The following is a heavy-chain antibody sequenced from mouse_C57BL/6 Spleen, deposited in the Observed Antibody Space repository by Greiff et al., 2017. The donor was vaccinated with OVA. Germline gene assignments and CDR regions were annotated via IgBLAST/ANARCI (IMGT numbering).Heavy chain of an antibody. J-gene: IGHJ4*01. Sequence: QVQLQQSGAELARPGASVKLSCKASGYTFTSYGISWVKQRTGQGLEWIGEIYPRSGNTYYNEKFKGKATLTADKSSSTAYMELRILTSEDSAVYFCARAYGSSYDYYAMDYWGQGTSVTVSS. CDR1: GYTFTSYG. V-gene: IGHV1-81*01. CDR3: ARAYGSSYDYYAMDY. D-gene: IGHD1-1*01. CDR2: IYPRSGNT.